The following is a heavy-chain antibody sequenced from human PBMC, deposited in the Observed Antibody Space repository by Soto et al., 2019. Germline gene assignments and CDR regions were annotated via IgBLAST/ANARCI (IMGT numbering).Heavy chain of an antibody. CDR3: ARGQGSVGYYYGSGINY. D-gene: IGHD3-10*01. Sequence: QVQLQESGPGLVKPSQTLSLTCTVSGGSISSGGYYWSWIRQHPGKGLEWIGYIYYSGSTYYNPSLKSRVNISVDTSKSQFSLKLSSVTAADTAVYYCARGQGSVGYYYGSGINYWGQGTLVTVSS. J-gene: IGHJ4*02. CDR2: IYYSGST. V-gene: IGHV4-31*03. CDR1: GGSISSGGYY.